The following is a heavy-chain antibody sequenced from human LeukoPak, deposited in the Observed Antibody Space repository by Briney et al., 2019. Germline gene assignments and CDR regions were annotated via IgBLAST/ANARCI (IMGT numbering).Heavy chain of an antibody. CDR3: ATIMVRGVIDDY. D-gene: IGHD3-10*01. Sequence: ASVKVSCEISGHSLSEISMHWVRQAPGKGLEWMGGFDPEDGEVIYSQNLQGRVTMTEDTSTDTTYMELSSLRSEDTAVYYCATIMVRGVIDDYWGQGTLVTVSS. J-gene: IGHJ4*02. CDR2: FDPEDGEV. V-gene: IGHV1-24*01. CDR1: GHSLSEIS.